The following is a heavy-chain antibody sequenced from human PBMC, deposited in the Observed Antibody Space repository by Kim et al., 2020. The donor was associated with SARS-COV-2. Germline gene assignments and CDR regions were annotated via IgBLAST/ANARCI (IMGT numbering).Heavy chain of an antibody. CDR1: GYTFTSYD. CDR2: MNPNSGNT. V-gene: IGHV1-8*01. D-gene: IGHD3-10*01. CDR3: ARGSGWAGSMDV. Sequence: ASVKVYCKASGYTFTSYDINWVRQATGQGLEWMGWMNPNSGNTGYAQKFQGRVTMTRNTSISTAYRELSSLRSEDTAVYYCARGSGWAGSMDVWGQGTTVTVSS. J-gene: IGHJ6*02.